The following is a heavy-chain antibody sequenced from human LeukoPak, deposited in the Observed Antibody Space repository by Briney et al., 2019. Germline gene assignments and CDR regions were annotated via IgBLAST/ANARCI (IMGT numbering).Heavy chain of an antibody. Sequence: GGSLRLSXAASGFTFSDYYMSWIRQAPGKGLEWVSYISSSGSTIYYADSVKGRFTISRDNAKNSLYLQMNSLRAEDTAVCYCARPPGSSGYYYPFDYWGQGTLVTVSS. D-gene: IGHD3-22*01. CDR3: ARPPGSSGYYYPFDY. V-gene: IGHV3-11*04. CDR2: ISSSGSTI. J-gene: IGHJ4*02. CDR1: GFTFSDYY.